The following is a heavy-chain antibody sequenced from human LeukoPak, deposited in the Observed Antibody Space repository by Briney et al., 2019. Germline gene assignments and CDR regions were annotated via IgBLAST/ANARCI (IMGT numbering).Heavy chain of an antibody. Sequence: GGSLRLSCAASGFTFSNYWMHWVRQAPGKGLVWVSRINSDGSRTNYADSVKGRVTISRDNAKNTLYLQMNSLRAEDTAVYHCARGNYGSGSSPLDYWGQGTLVSVSS. CDR3: ARGNYGSGSSPLDY. CDR2: INSDGSRT. CDR1: GFTFSNYW. D-gene: IGHD3-10*01. J-gene: IGHJ4*02. V-gene: IGHV3-74*01.